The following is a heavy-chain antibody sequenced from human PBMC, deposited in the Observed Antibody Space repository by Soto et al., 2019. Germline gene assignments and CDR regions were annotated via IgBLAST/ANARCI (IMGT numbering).Heavy chain of an antibody. D-gene: IGHD3-22*01. Sequence: SETLSLTCTVSGGSISSSSYCWGWIRQPPGKGLEWIGNVYGGSTYYNPSLKSRVTISVETSKSQFSLKLSSVTAADTAVYYCAGGDYYHSSGYYFYYYTMDVWGQGTTVTVSS. CDR2: VYGGST. V-gene: IGHV4-39*01. CDR1: GGSISSSSYC. J-gene: IGHJ6*02. CDR3: AGGDYYHSSGYYFYYYTMDV.